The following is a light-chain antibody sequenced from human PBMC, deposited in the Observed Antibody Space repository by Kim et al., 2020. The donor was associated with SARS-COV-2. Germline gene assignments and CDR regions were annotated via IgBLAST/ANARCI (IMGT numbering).Light chain of an antibody. CDR2: AAS. CDR1: QSISGY. J-gene: IGKJ5*01. Sequence: ASVGDRVTITCRASQSISGYLNWYQQKPGKAPKLLIYAASSLQSGVPSRFSGSGSGTDFTLTISSLQPEDFATYYCQQSYSTPPFFGQGTRLEIK. CDR3: QQSYSTPPF. V-gene: IGKV1-39*01.